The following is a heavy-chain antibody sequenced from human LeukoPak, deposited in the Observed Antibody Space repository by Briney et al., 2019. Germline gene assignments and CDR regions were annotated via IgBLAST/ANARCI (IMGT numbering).Heavy chain of an antibody. V-gene: IGHV3-33*01. Sequence: GRSLRLSCAASGFILNDYGMHWVRQAPGKGLEWVADIWFDKNQHFADSVKGRFAISRDNSKNTVYLQISSLRAEDTAVYYCARDRHCVNGVCHSPPGMDVWGQGTTVTVSS. CDR3: ARDRHCVNGVCHSPPGMDV. J-gene: IGHJ6*02. CDR2: IWFDKNQ. D-gene: IGHD2-8*01. CDR1: GFILNDYG.